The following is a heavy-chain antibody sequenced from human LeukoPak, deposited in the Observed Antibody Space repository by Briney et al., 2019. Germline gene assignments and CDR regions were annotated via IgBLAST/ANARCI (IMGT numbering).Heavy chain of an antibody. Sequence: GASVKVSCKASGYTFTGYYMHWVRQAPGQWLEWVGWINPNSCGTNYAQKFQGRVTMTRDTSISTAYMELSRLRSDDTAVYYCARERLALLLWLGELSGDAFDIWGQGTMVTVSS. D-gene: IGHD3-10*01. CDR2: INPNSCGT. J-gene: IGHJ3*02. CDR3: ARERLALLLWLGELSGDAFDI. CDR1: GYTFTGYY. V-gene: IGHV1-2*02.